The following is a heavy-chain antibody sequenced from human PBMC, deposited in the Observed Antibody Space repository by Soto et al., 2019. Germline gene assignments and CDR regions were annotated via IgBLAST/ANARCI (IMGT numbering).Heavy chain of an antibody. CDR2: ISCNSGSI. V-gene: IGHV3-23*01. CDR3: ATFFLSRIAVAGTFDY. CDR1: GFTFDDYA. J-gene: IGHJ4*02. D-gene: IGHD6-19*01. Sequence: GGSLRLSCAASGFTFDDYAMHWVRQAPGKGLEWVSGISCNSGSIYYADSVKGRFTISRDNSKNTLYLQMNSLRAEDTAVYYCATFFLSRIAVAGTFDYWGQGTLVTVSS.